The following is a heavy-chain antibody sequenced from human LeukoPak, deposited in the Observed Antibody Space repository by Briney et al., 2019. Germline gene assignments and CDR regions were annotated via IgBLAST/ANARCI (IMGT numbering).Heavy chain of an antibody. V-gene: IGHV3-23*01. Sequence: GGSLRLFCAASGFTFSSYAMSWVRQASGKGLEWVSAISGSGGIPYYADSVKGRFTISRDNSKNTLYLQMNSLRAEDTAVYYCARNYSGSYLIVYWREGTLVTVSS. CDR2: ISGSGGIP. D-gene: IGHD1-26*01. CDR3: ARNYSGSYLIVY. J-gene: IGHJ4*02. CDR1: GFTFSSYA.